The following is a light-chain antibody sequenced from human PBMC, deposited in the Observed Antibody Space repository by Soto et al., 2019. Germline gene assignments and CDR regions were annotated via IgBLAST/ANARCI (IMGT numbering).Light chain of an antibody. V-gene: IGKV3-20*01. CDR1: QSVSSSY. J-gene: IGKJ1*01. CDR2: GAS. Sequence: IVLTHAPCTLSLSPLERATLSCMASQSVSSSYLAWYQQKPGQAPRLLIYGASSRATGIPDRFSGSGSGTDFTLTISRLEPEDFAVYYCQQYGSSPQTFGQGTKVDIK. CDR3: QQYGSSPQT.